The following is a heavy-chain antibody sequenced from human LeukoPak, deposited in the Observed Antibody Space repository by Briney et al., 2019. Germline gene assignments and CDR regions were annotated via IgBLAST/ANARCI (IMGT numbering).Heavy chain of an antibody. CDR2: INPDSGDS. V-gene: IGHV1-2*02. D-gene: IGHD6-13*01. CDR3: ARGSSNWSTRFHS. CDR1: GYTFTNFY. Sequence: GASVKVSCKASGYTFTNFYTHWVRQAPGQGLEWMGWINPDSGDSNYTQHFQGRVTMTRDTSISTAYMELSRLRSDDTAVYYCARGSSNWSTRFHSWGQRTLVTVSS. J-gene: IGHJ4*02.